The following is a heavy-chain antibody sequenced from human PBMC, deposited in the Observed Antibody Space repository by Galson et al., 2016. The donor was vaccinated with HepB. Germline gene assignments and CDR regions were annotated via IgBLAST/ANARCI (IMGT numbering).Heavy chain of an antibody. V-gene: IGHV3-23*01. J-gene: IGHJ5*02. Sequence: SLRLSCAASGFTFSSCAMSWVRQAPGKGLEWVSSINSSGDSTYYADSVKGRFTISRDNSKNTLYLQMNSLRAEDTAVYYCAKPKWLLFSGSQLWSDPWGQGTLVTVSS. CDR3: AKPKWLLFSGSQLWSDP. CDR2: INSSGDST. CDR1: GFTFSSCA. D-gene: IGHD5-18*01.